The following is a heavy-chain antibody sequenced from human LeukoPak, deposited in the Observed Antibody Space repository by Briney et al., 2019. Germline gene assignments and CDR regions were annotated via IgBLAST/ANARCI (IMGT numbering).Heavy chain of an antibody. Sequence: SETLSLTCTVSGGSISSSSYYWGWIRQPPGKGLEWIGSIYYSGSTYYNPSLKSRVTISVDTSKNQFSLKLSSVTAADTAVYYCARVITMVRGVTPNYYYYMDVWGKGTTVTISS. CDR3: ARVITMVRGVTPNYYYYMDV. D-gene: IGHD3-10*01. CDR1: GGSISSSSYY. J-gene: IGHJ6*03. CDR2: IYYSGST. V-gene: IGHV4-39*01.